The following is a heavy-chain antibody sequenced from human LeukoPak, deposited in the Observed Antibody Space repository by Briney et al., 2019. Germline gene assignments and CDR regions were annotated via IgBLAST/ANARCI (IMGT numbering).Heavy chain of an antibody. CDR1: GGTFSSYA. D-gene: IGHD6-13*01. Sequence: GASVKVSCKASGGTFSSYAISWVRQAPGQGLEWMGGIIPIFGTANYAQKFQGRVTITADESTGTAYMELSSLRSEDTAVYYCASIAAADPYYYYYMDVWGKGTTVTVSS. CDR3: ASIAAADPYYYYYMDV. V-gene: IGHV1-69*13. J-gene: IGHJ6*03. CDR2: IIPIFGTA.